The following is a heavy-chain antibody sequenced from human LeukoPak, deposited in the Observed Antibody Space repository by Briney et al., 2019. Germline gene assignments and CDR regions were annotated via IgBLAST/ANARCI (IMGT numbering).Heavy chain of an antibody. J-gene: IGHJ4*02. CDR3: ATGHSYGYDY. V-gene: IGHV3-74*01. CDR2: VKGDGRTT. D-gene: IGHD5-18*01. Sequence: GGSLRLSCAASGLTFSDFWMHWVRQPPGKGLVWVALVKGDGRTTIYADSVKGRFTVSRDNAKNTLYLQMNSLRADDSGVYYCATGHSYGYDYWGQGVLVTVSS. CDR1: GLTFSDFW.